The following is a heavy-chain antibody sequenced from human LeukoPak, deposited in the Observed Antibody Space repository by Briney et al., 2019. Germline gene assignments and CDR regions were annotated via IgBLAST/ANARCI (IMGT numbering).Heavy chain of an antibody. CDR2: MNPNSGNT. Sequence: ASVKVSCKASGYTFTSYDINWVRQATGQGLEWMGWMNPNSGNTGYAQKFQGRVTMTRNTSISTAYMELSSLRSEDTAVYYCARGLIYSGLGPDFDYWGRGTLVTVSS. CDR3: ARGLIYSGLGPDFDY. CDR1: GYTFTSYD. V-gene: IGHV1-8*01. J-gene: IGHJ4*02. D-gene: IGHD5-12*01.